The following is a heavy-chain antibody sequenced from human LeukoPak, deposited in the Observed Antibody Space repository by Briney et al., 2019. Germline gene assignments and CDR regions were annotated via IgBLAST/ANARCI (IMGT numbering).Heavy chain of an antibody. Sequence: ASVKVSCKASGYTFTGYYMHWVRQAPGQGLEWMGWIYPNSGGTNYAQKFQGRVTMTRDTSISTAYMELSRLRSDDMAVYYCAKAYSGYDGFDYWGQGTLVTVSS. CDR2: IYPNSGGT. D-gene: IGHD5-12*01. V-gene: IGHV1-2*02. J-gene: IGHJ4*02. CDR1: GYTFTGYY. CDR3: AKAYSGYDGFDY.